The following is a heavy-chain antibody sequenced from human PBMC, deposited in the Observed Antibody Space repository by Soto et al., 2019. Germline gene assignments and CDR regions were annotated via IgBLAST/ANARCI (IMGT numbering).Heavy chain of an antibody. J-gene: IGHJ4*02. Sequence: VQLVESGGGLVKPGGSLRLSCVASGFAFSDYSFNWVRQVPGKGLEWVSSLSSTTTYIHYADSVTGRFTIFRDNTKNSVYLQMDSLRAEDTAIYYCARGERVGDPMFDYWGQGTLVTVSS. CDR1: GFAFSDYS. CDR2: LSSTTTYI. V-gene: IGHV3-21*02. D-gene: IGHD2-21*02. CDR3: ARGERVGDPMFDY.